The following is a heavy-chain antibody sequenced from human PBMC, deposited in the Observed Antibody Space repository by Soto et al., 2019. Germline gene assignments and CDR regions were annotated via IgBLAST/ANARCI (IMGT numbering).Heavy chain of an antibody. Sequence: SETLSLTCVVSGGSISTSNWWSWVRQPPGKGLEWIGEVYRTGSTTYNPSLESRLTISVDKSKNQFSLKLTSVTAADTAVYYCARARATIAAAAIFDCWGQGTLVTVSS. J-gene: IGHJ4*02. D-gene: IGHD6-13*01. CDR2: VYRTGST. V-gene: IGHV4-4*02. CDR3: ARARATIAAAAIFDC. CDR1: GGSISTSNW.